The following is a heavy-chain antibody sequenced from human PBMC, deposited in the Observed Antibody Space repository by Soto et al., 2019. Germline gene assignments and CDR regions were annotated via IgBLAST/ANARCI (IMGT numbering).Heavy chain of an antibody. V-gene: IGHV4-59*11. CDR3: ARGLTTETTVRYFDY. D-gene: IGHD4-17*01. J-gene: IGHJ4*02. Sequence: SETLSLTCTVSGSSLSGHYWSWMRQPPGKGLECIGYIYYGGSTNYSPSLKSRVTISVDTSKNQFSLDLGSVTAADTAVYYCARGLTTETTVRYFDYWGRGSLVTVSS. CDR2: IYYGGST. CDR1: GSSLSGHY.